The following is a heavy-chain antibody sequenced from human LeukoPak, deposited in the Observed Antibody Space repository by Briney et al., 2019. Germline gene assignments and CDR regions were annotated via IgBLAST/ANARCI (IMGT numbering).Heavy chain of an antibody. CDR3: ARSDILTGWEARYYYYMDV. Sequence: EASVKVSCKASGYTFTGYYMHWVRQAPGQGLEWMGWINPNSGGTNYAQKFQGRVTMTRDTSISTAYMELSRLRSDDTAVYYCARSDILTGWEARYYYYMDVWGKGTTVTISS. D-gene: IGHD3-9*01. J-gene: IGHJ6*03. CDR2: INPNSGGT. V-gene: IGHV1-2*02. CDR1: GYTFTGYY.